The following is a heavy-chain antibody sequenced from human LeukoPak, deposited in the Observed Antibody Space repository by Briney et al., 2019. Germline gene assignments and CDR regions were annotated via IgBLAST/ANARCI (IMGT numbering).Heavy chain of an antibody. CDR3: ARAYGTGWYQAVDY. CDR2: INNDESDT. Sequence: GGSLRLSCAASGFTFSRYWMHWVRQAPGKGLVWVARINNDESDTNYADSVRGRFTVSRDNAKNTLYLQMNSLKVEDTAIYYCARAYGTGWYQAVDYWGQGVLVTVS. CDR1: GFTFSRYW. D-gene: IGHD6-19*01. J-gene: IGHJ4*02. V-gene: IGHV3-74*01.